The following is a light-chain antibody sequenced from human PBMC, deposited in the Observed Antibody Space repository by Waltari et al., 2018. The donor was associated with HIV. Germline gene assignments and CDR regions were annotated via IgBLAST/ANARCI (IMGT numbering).Light chain of an antibody. CDR2: MLS. V-gene: IGLV2-14*01. CDR3: SSYSTITSLYV. Sequence: QSALAQPASVSGSPGQSITISCAGAVVDSGPEIYVSWYQQHPGRAPRLIIYMLSSRPVGVSDRFSGSSSGMSATLTISGLQSDDEAHYYCSSYSTITSLYVFGTGTRVTVL. J-gene: IGLJ1*01. CDR1: VVDSGPEIY.